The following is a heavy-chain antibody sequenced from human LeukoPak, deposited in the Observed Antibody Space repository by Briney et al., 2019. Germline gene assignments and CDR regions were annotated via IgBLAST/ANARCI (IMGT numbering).Heavy chain of an antibody. D-gene: IGHD5-24*01. CDR2: VYYAGTT. V-gene: IGHV4-39*01. CDR1: GGSITNASFY. CDR3: ARSRDGYSY. Sequence: PSETLSLTCTVSGGSITNASFYWGWIRQPPGKGLEWIASVYYAGTTHYNPSLESRVTISVDTSKNQFSLKLSSVTAADTAVYYCARSRDGYSYWGQGTPVTVSS. J-gene: IGHJ4*02.